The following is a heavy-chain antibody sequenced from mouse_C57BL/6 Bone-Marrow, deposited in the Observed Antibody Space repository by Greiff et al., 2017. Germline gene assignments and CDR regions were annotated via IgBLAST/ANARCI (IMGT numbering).Heavy chain of an antibody. CDR2: IDPENGDT. CDR1: GFNIKDDY. Sequence: VQLQQSGAELVRPGASVKLSCTASGFNIKDDYMHWVKQRPEQGLEWIGWIDPENGDTESASQFQGKATITADTSSNTAYLQLSSLTSEDTAVYYCTTRKNWGQGTTLTVSS. J-gene: IGHJ2*01. V-gene: IGHV14-4*01. CDR3: TTRKN.